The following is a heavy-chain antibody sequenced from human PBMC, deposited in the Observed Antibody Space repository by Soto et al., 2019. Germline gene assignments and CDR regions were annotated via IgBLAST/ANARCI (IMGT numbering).Heavy chain of an antibody. CDR3: ARASAGGIAVPYGMDV. J-gene: IGHJ6*02. CDR1: GGSFSGYY. Sequence: QVQLQQWGAGLLKPSETLSLTCAVYGGSFSGYYWSGIRQPPGKGLGGIGEINHSGSTNYNPSLKSRVTISVDTSKNQFSLKLSSVTAADTAVYYCARASAGGIAVPYGMDVWGQGTTVTVSS. CDR2: INHSGST. D-gene: IGHD6-19*01. V-gene: IGHV4-34*01.